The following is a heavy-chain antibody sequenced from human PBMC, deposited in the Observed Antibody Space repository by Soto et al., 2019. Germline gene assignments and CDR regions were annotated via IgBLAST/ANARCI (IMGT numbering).Heavy chain of an antibody. J-gene: IGHJ4*01. CDR1: GFTFDDYA. CDR3: AKARSAIAAAGPCFAY. V-gene: IGHV3-43D*04. D-gene: IGHD6-13*01. Sequence: GSLRLSCAASGFTFDDYAMHWVRQAPGKGLEWVSLISWDGGSTYYADSVKGRFTISRDNSKNSLYLQMNSLRAEDTALYYCAKARSAIAAAGPCFAYWGQEPWSPSPQ. CDR2: ISWDGGST.